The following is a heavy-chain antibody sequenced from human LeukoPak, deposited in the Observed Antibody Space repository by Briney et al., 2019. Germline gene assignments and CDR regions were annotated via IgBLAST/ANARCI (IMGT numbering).Heavy chain of an antibody. J-gene: IGHJ3*02. CDR3: WKSNGYGLVDI. CDR1: AGSISSYY. V-gene: IGHV4-59*12. D-gene: IGHD3-10*01. CDR2: LYYSGST. Sequence: SETLSLTCTVYAGSISSYYWSWIRQPPGMGLEWIGNLYYSGSTNYHPSLNSGVTISVETSKNQFFLMLRLVTDAATVVYYWWKSNGYGLVDIWGQGTMVTVSS.